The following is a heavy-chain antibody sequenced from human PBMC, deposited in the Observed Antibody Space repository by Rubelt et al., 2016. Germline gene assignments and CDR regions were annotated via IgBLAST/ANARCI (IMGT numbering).Heavy chain of an antibody. J-gene: IGHJ4*02. Sequence: EVELVESGGGLVQPGGSLRLSCEASGFTLDNHAMNWVRQAPGKGLEWVSGISSTGGASNYADSVRGRFIISRDNSKNTLYLQMTSLRGEDTAVYYCARWPIDYWGQGTLVTVS. D-gene: IGHD5-24*01. CDR3: ARWPIDY. CDR1: GFTLDNHA. V-gene: IGHV3-23*04. CDR2: ISSTGGAS.